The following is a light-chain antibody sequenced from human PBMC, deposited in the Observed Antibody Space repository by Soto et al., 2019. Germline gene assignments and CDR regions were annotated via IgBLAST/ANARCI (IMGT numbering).Light chain of an antibody. Sequence: EIVLTQSPGTLSLSPGERATLSCRASQSVSSSYLAWYQQKPGQAPRLLIYGASSRATGIPDRFSGSGSQTDFPLTISRLEPEDFAVYYCQQYGSSPPLFTFCPGTKVHIK. CDR1: QSVSSSY. J-gene: IGKJ3*01. V-gene: IGKV3-20*01. CDR3: QQYGSSPPLFT. CDR2: GAS.